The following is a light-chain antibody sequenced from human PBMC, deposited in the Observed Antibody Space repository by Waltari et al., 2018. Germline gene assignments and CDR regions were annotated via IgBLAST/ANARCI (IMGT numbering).Light chain of an antibody. CDR1: QSISSW. J-gene: IGKJ4*01. CDR2: KAS. Sequence: DIQMTQSPSTLSASVGARVTTTCRASQSISSWLAWYQQKPGKAPKLLIYKASSLESGVPSRFSGSGSGTEFTLTISSLQPDDFATYYCQQYNSYPLTFGGGTKVEIK. V-gene: IGKV1-5*03. CDR3: QQYNSYPLT.